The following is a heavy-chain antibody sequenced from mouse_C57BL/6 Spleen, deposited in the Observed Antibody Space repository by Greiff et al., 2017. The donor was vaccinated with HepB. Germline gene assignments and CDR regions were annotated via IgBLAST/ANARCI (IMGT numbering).Heavy chain of an antibody. CDR3: ASGNYYYDCSYNSFDY. CDR2: INPNNGGT. J-gene: IGHJ2*01. Sequence: EVQLQQSGPELVKPGASVKMSCKASGYTFTDYNMHWVKQSHGKSLEWIGYINPNNGGTSYNPKFKGKATLTVNKSSSTAYMELRSLTSEDSAVYSCASGNYYYDCSYNSFDYWGQGTPLTVSA. CDR1: GYTFTDYN. D-gene: IGHD1-1*01. V-gene: IGHV1-22*01.